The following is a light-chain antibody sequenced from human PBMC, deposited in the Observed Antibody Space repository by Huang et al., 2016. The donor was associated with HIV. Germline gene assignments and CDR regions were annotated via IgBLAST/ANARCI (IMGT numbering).Light chain of an antibody. CDR2: GAS. CDR3: QQYDSLYT. J-gene: IGKJ2*01. Sequence: IQMTQSPASLSAYVGDRVTISCQANQDIRSYLNCYQQKPRKAPRLLIYGASNLQAGVPSRFSGNGSGTDFTITISSLQSEDSATYYCQQYDSLYTFGQGTRLEIK. CDR1: QDIRSY. V-gene: IGKV1-33*01.